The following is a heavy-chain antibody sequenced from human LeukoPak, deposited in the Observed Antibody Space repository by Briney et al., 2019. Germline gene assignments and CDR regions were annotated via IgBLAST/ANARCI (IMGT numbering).Heavy chain of an antibody. J-gene: IGHJ4*02. CDR1: GYSFTSYW. Sequence: GESLKISCQGSGYSFTSYWINWVRQMPGKGLEWMGRIDPSDSYTNHSPSFQGHVTISADKSLSTAYLQWSSLKASDTAMYYCARLVGGMVAPFDYWGQGTLVTVSS. CDR2: IDPSDSYT. CDR3: ARLVGGMVAPFDY. V-gene: IGHV5-10-1*01. D-gene: IGHD1-26*01.